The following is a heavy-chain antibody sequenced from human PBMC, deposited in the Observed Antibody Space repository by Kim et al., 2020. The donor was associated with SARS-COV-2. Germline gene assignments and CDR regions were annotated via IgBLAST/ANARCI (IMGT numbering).Heavy chain of an antibody. CDR2: IVPNMASS. J-gene: IGHJ4*02. CDR1: GGIFGYYG. D-gene: IGHD2-15*01. V-gene: IGHV1-69*06. Sequence: SVKVSCKASGGIFGYYGITWFRQAPGQGLEWLGGIVPNMASSTHAQKFEGRVTITADKSTSTVYMELSGLQSEDTAVYYCAKDEGPRGSSGSWYFFDSWGQGTRVTVSS. CDR3: AKDEGPRGSSGSWYFFDS.